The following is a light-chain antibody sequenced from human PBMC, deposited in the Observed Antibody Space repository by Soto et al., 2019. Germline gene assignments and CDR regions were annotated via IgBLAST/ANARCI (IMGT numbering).Light chain of an antibody. Sequence: EIVLTQSPGTLSLSPGERVTLSCRASQSVSSSYLAWYQQKPGRAPRLLIYGTSSRATGIPDRFSGSGSGTDFTLTISRLEPEDFAVYYCQQHGSSPWTFGQGTKVEIK. CDR2: GTS. CDR3: QQHGSSPWT. V-gene: IGKV3-20*01. CDR1: QSVSSSY. J-gene: IGKJ1*01.